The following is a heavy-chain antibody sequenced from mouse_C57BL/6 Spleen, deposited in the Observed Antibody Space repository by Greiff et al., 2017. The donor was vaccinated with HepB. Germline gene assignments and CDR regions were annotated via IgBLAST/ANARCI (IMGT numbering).Heavy chain of an antibody. CDR3: TRGTVEAPYAMDY. CDR1: GFTFSSYA. J-gene: IGHJ4*01. V-gene: IGHV5-9-1*02. Sequence: EVQGVESGEGLVKPGGSLKLSCAASGFTFSSYAMSWVRQTPEKRLEWVAYISSGGDYIYYADTVKGRFTISRDNARNTLYLQMSSLKSEDTAMYYCTRGTVEAPYAMDYWGQGTSVTVSS. CDR2: ISSGGDYI. D-gene: IGHD1-1*01.